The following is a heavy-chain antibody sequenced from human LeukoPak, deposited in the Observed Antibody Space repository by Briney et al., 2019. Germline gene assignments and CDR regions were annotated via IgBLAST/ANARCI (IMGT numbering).Heavy chain of an antibody. CDR1: GFTVSSNY. CDR2: VYSGGST. D-gene: IGHD1-26*01. V-gene: IGHV3-66*01. J-gene: IGHJ4*02. Sequence: PGGPLRLSCAASGFTVSSNYMRWVRQAPGKGLEWVSVVYSGGSTHYADSVKGRFTISRDNSKNTLYLHMNSLRAEDTAVYYCATADSGSYYSGFDYWGQGTLVTVSS. CDR3: ATADSGSYYSGFDY.